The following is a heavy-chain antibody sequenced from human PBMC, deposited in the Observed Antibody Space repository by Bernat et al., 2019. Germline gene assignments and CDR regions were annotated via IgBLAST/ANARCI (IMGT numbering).Heavy chain of an antibody. J-gene: IGHJ6*02. V-gene: IGHV3-48*01. D-gene: IGHD6-13*01. Sequence: EVQLVESGGGLVQPGGSLRLSCAASVFTFSSYSMNWVRQAPGQGLEWVSYISSSSSTIYYADSVKGRFTMSRDNAKNSLYLQMNSLRAEDTAVYYCAIAAAGQYYYGMDVWGQGTTVTVSS. CDR1: VFTFSSYS. CDR2: ISSSSSTI. CDR3: AIAAAGQYYYGMDV.